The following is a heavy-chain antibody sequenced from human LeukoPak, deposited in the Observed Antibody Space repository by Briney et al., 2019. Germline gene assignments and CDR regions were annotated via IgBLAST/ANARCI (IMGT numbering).Heavy chain of an antibody. CDR2: IYTSGST. Sequence: SETLSLTCTVSGGSISSGSYYWSWIRQPAGKGLEWIGRIYTSGSTNYSPSLKRRVTISVDTSKNQFSLKLSSVTAADTAVYYCARGVRGSGSGRFDYWGQGTLVTVSS. CDR1: GGSISSGSYY. CDR3: ARGVRGSGSGRFDY. J-gene: IGHJ4*02. D-gene: IGHD3-10*01. V-gene: IGHV4-61*02.